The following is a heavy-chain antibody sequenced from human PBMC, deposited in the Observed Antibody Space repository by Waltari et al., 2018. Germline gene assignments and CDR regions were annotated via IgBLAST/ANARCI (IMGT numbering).Heavy chain of an antibody. CDR1: GFGLRGNA. V-gene: IGHV3-23*01. CDR3: AKDIYGWSFDF. J-gene: IGHJ4*02. D-gene: IGHD2-15*01. Sequence: EVQLLQSGGGLVQPGGSLTLSCAVAGFGLRGNAMAWVRQAPGKGLEWVSAIDGSTENTHSADSVKGRFTISRDTSNNILYLQMNSLRAEDTAIYYCAKDIYGWSFDFWGQGTLVTVSS. CDR2: IDGSTENT.